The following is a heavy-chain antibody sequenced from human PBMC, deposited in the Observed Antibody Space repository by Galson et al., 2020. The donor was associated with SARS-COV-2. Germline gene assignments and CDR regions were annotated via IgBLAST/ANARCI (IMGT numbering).Heavy chain of an antibody. CDR2: IHTSGST. V-gene: IGHV4-61*02. D-gene: IGHD6-19*01. CDR1: GGSISSGRYY. Sequence: SETLSLTCTVSGGSISSGRYYWSWVRQPAGKGLEWTGRIHTSGSTDYNPSLKSRVTISLDMSKNHFSLTLTSVTAADTAVYYCAKGPVAGTGFWGPGTLVTVSS. CDR3: AKGPVAGTGF. J-gene: IGHJ4*02.